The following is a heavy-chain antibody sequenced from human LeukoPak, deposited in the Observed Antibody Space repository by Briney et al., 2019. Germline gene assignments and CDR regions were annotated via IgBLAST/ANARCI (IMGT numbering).Heavy chain of an antibody. V-gene: IGHV3-23*01. J-gene: IGHJ4*02. D-gene: IGHD3-3*01. CDR3: AKKLSITIFGVVSSLDY. CDR2: ISGSGGST. CDR1: GFTFSDYY. Sequence: PGGSLRLSCAASGFTFSDYYMSWIRQAPGKGLEWVSSISGSGGSTYYADSVRGRFTISRDNSKNTLSLQMDTLRAEDTAVYYCAKKLSITIFGVVSSLDYWGQGTLVTLSS.